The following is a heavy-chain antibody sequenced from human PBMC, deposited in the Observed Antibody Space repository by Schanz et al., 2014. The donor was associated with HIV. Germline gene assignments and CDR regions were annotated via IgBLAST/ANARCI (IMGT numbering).Heavy chain of an antibody. CDR2: IWYDGSNK. D-gene: IGHD2-15*01. CDR3: ARDDCSGGSCYSNYYYGMDV. J-gene: IGHJ6*02. Sequence: QVQLVESGGGVVQPGRSLRLSCAVSGFTFSNYGMHWVRQAPGKGLEWVALIWYDGSNKYYADSVKGRFTISRENSKNTLYLQMNSLRAEDTAVYYCARDDCSGGSCYSNYYYGMDVWGQGTTVTVSS. CDR1: GFTFSNYG. V-gene: IGHV3-33*08.